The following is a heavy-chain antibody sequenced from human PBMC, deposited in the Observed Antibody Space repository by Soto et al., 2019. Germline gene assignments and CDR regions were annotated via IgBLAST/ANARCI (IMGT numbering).Heavy chain of an antibody. CDR3: ARDRQGYSSSWTDAFDI. V-gene: IGHV3-30-3*01. J-gene: IGHJ3*02. Sequence: HPGGSLRLSCAASGFTFSSYAMHWVRQAPGKGLEWVAVISYDGSNKYYADSVKGRFTISRDNSKNTLYLQMNSLRAEDTAVYYCARDRQGYSSSWTDAFDIWGQGTMVTVSS. CDR2: ISYDGSNK. CDR1: GFTFSSYA. D-gene: IGHD6-13*01.